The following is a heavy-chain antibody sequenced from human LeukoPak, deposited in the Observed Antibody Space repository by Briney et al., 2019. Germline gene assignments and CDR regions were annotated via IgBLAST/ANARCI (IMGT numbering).Heavy chain of an antibody. CDR3: GRGGSSGYNYNAFDI. D-gene: IGHD3-22*01. V-gene: IGHV3-23*01. CDR1: GFTFSNYA. Sequence: GGSLRLSCATSGFTFSNYAVSWVRQAPGKGLEWVSSISGSGGTTYYADPVKGRFTISRDNSKNTLYLQMNSLRAEDTAVYYCGRGGSSGYNYNAFDIWGQGTMVTVSS. CDR2: ISGSGGTT. J-gene: IGHJ3*02.